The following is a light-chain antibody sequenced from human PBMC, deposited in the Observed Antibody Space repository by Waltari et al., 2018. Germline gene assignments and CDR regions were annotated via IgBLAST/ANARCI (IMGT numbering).Light chain of an antibody. V-gene: IGLV1-40*01. CDR1: SSNIGADYD. CDR2: DTT. Sequence: QSVLTQPPSVSGAPGQRVTISCTGGSSNIGADYDLHWYQQPPGTAPKLLIFDTTNRPSGVPNRFSGSKSGTSAFLAITGLQPEDEADYYCQSYDSSLSGWRVFGTGTKVTVL. CDR3: QSYDSSLSGWRV. J-gene: IGLJ1*01.